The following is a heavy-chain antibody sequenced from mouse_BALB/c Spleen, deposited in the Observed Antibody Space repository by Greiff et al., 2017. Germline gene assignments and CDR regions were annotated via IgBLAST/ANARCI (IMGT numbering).Heavy chain of an antibody. D-gene: IGHD2-10*01. Sequence: VQLQQSGAELAKPGASVKMSCKASGYTFTSYWMHWVKQRPGQGLEWIGYINPSTGYTEYNQKFKDKATLTADKSSSTAYMQLSSLTSEDSAVYYCARTYYGNYGLAYWGQGTLVTVSA. V-gene: IGHV1-7*01. CDR2: INPSTGYT. CDR3: ARTYYGNYGLAY. J-gene: IGHJ3*01. CDR1: GYTFTSYW.